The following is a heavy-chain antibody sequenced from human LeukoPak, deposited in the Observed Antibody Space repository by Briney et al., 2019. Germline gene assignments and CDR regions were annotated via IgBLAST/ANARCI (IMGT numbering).Heavy chain of an antibody. CDR1: GFTFSSYN. J-gene: IGHJ4*02. Sequence: GGSLRLSCVVSGFTFSSYNMNWVRQAPGKGLEWVSSISSSGSYIYYADSVKGRFTISRDNAKNSLYLQMNGLRAEDTAVYYCATSLRTGGIFDYWGQGTLVTVSS. V-gene: IGHV3-21*01. CDR3: ATSLRTGGIFDY. CDR2: ISSSGSYI. D-gene: IGHD2-15*01.